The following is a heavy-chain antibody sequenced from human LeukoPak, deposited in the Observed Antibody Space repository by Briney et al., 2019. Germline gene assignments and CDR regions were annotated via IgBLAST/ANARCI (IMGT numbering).Heavy chain of an antibody. V-gene: IGHV3-21*01. CDR2: ISSSSSYI. CDR3: ARDPDDIFYGMDV. D-gene: IGHD3-9*01. J-gene: IGHJ6*02. Sequence: GGSLRLSCAAPGLPFSSYTMNWFPQAPGKGLEGVSPISSSSSYIYYADSVKGRFTISRDNAKNSLYLQMNSLRAEDTAVYYCARDPDDIFYGMDVWGQGTTVTVSS. CDR1: GLPFSSYT.